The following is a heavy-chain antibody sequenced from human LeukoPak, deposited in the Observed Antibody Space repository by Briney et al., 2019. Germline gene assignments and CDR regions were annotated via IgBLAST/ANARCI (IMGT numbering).Heavy chain of an antibody. V-gene: IGHV4-39*01. D-gene: IGHD2-15*01. Sequence: SETLSLTCTVSGGSISSSSYYWGWIRQPPGKGLEWIGSIYYNGNTYYKSSLKSRVTISVDTSKNQFSLKLSPVTAADTAVYYCASTYCSGGSCYWALDYWGQGTLVTVSS. CDR2: IYYNGNT. J-gene: IGHJ4*02. CDR1: GGSISSSSYY. CDR3: ASTYCSGGSCYWALDY.